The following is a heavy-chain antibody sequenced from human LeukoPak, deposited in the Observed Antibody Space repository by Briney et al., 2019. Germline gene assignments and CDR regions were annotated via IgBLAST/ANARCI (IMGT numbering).Heavy chain of an antibody. V-gene: IGHV3-15*01. CDR1: GFTSSNAW. J-gene: IGHJ4*02. Sequence: KTGGSLRLSCAASGFTSSNAWMSWVRQAPGKGLEGVGRIKSKTDGGTTDYAAPVKGRFTISRDDSKNTLYLQMNSLKTEDTAVYYCTTGYCSRTSCYYFDYWGQGTLVTVSS. D-gene: IGHD2-2*01. CDR2: IKSKTDGGTT. CDR3: TTGYCSRTSCYYFDY.